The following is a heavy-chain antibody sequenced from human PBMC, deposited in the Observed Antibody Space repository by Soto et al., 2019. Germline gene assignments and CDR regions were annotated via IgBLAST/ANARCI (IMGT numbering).Heavy chain of an antibody. V-gene: IGHV1-18*01. D-gene: IGHD5-18*01. CDR3: ARAYGGYSYGYSSGWYLPGPIFDY. Sequence: ASVKVSCNASGYTFTSYGISWVRQAPGQGLEWMGWISAYNGNTNYAQKLQGRVTMTTDTSTSTAYMELRSLRSDDTAAYYCARAYGGYSYGYSSGWYLPGPIFDYWGQGTLVTVSS. CDR2: ISAYNGNT. J-gene: IGHJ4*02. CDR1: GYTFTSYG.